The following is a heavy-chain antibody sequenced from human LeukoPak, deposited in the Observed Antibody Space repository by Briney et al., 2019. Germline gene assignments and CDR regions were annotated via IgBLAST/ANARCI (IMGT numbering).Heavy chain of an antibody. Sequence: ASVKVSCKASGYTLTSYGISWVRQAPGQGLEWMGWISVYDGNTNYAQKLQGRVAMTTDTSTSTAYMELRSLGSDDTAVYHCAKVPSLKSYASTHFDYWGQGTLVTVSS. J-gene: IGHJ4*02. CDR2: ISVYDGNT. CDR3: AKVPSLKSYASTHFDY. V-gene: IGHV1-18*04. D-gene: IGHD2-2*01. CDR1: GYTLTSYG.